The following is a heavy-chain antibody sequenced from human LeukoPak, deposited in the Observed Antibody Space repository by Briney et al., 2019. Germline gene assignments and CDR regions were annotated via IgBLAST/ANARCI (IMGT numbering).Heavy chain of an antibody. J-gene: IGHJ6*02. CDR2: INPSGGST. CDR1: GYTFTSYY. CDR3: ARDGPKSEDTYCSSTSCPIYYYYGMDV. D-gene: IGHD2-2*01. Sequence: GASVTVSCTASGYTFTSYYMHWVRQAPGQGLEWMGIINPSGGSTGYAQKFQGRVTMTRDTSTSTVYMELSSLRSEDTAVYYCARDGPKSEDTYCSSTSCPIYYYYGMDVWGQGTTVTVSS. V-gene: IGHV1-46*01.